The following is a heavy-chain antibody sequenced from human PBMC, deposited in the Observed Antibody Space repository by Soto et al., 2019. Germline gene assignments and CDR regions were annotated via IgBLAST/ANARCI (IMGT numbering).Heavy chain of an antibody. Sequence: GGSLRLSCAVSGFTFTTYWMTWVRQAPGKGLEWVANIKEDGSEKYYVDSVKGRFTISRDNAENSLYLQMNSLSAEDTAVYYCARLYCSAANCFGFDIWGQGTMVTVSS. CDR3: ARLYCSAANCFGFDI. J-gene: IGHJ3*02. CDR2: IKEDGSEK. D-gene: IGHD2-15*01. CDR1: GFTFTTYW. V-gene: IGHV3-7*01.